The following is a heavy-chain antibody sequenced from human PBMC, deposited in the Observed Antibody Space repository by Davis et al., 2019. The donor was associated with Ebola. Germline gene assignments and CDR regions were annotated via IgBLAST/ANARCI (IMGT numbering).Heavy chain of an antibody. CDR1: GFTFSRHS. D-gene: IGHD5-24*01. CDR2: ISSGGHDT. Sequence: GESLKISCGASGFTFSRHSMNWVRQAPGKGLEWIAFISSGGHDTYYADSGRGRFTISRDNAKNLLYLQLNSLRDEDTALYYCAKDAEDGSGNWFFDFRGRGALVTVSS. V-gene: IGHV3-48*02. J-gene: IGHJ2*01. CDR3: AKDAEDGSGNWFFDF.